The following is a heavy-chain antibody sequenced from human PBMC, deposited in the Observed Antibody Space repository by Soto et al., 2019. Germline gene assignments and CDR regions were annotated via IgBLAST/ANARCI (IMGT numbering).Heavy chain of an antibody. V-gene: IGHV1-2*04. D-gene: IGHD2-2*01. CDR3: ARAYCSSTSCYAESDYYYYYGMDV. J-gene: IGHJ6*02. CDR2: INPNSGGT. Sequence: ASVKVSCKASGYTFTGYYMHWVRQAPGQGLEWMGWINPNSGGTNYAQKFQGWVTMTRDTSISTAYMELSRLRSDDTAVYYCARAYCSSTSCYAESDYYYYYGMDVWGQGPTVTVSS. CDR1: GYTFTGYY.